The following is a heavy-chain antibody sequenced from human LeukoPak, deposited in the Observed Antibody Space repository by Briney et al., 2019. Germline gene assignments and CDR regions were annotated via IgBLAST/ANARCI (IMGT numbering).Heavy chain of an antibody. Sequence: HPGRSLRLSCAASGFTFDDYAMHWVRQAPGKGLEWVTAISASGDSTFYVDSVKGRFTISRDSSKNTLFLQMNSLRAEDTAVYYCARANGRVGAEFDYWGQGTLVTVSS. J-gene: IGHJ4*02. CDR3: ARANGRVGAEFDY. V-gene: IGHV3-23*01. D-gene: IGHD1-26*01. CDR1: GFTFDDYA. CDR2: ISASGDST.